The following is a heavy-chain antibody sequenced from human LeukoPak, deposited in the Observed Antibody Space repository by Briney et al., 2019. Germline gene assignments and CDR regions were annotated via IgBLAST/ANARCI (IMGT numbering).Heavy chain of an antibody. CDR2: IIPTFGTA. J-gene: IGHJ4*02. CDR3: AKAQVAGTAGFDY. V-gene: IGHV1-69*13. Sequence: SVKVSCKASGGTFNSYAITWVRQAPGQGLEWMGGIIPTFGTANYAQKFQGRVTITADGSTSTAYMELSSLRAEDTAVYYCAKAQVAGTAGFDYWGQGTLVTVSS. D-gene: IGHD6-19*01. CDR1: GGTFNSYA.